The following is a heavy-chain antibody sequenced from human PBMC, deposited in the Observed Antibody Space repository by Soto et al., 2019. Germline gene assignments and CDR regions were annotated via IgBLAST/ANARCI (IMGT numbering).Heavy chain of an antibody. D-gene: IGHD2-21*01. CDR2: VIGSGTGI. CDR1: GFSISTYA. V-gene: IGHV3-23*01. J-gene: IGHJ5*02. CDR3: AKDAVYNDGLWLMDS. Sequence: LRLSCAASGFSISTYAMTWVRQAPGKGLECVAGVIGSGTGISYAGSVRGRFTISKDKSKNTLYLQMDSLRDEDTAVYYCAKDAVYNDGLWLMDSWGRGTLVTVSS.